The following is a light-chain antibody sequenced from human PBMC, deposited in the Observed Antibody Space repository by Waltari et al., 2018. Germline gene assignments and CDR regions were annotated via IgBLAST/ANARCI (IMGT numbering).Light chain of an antibody. CDR2: DAS. CDR1: QSVGSN. J-gene: IGKJ1*01. Sequence: EVVLTQIPDTLSFSPGERATLSCRASQSVGSNLAWYQQRPGQAPRLLIYDASNRATGVPARFSGSGSGTAFTLTISSLEPEDFAVYYCQQRSNWWTFGQGTRVDI. CDR3: QQRSNWWT. V-gene: IGKV3-11*01.